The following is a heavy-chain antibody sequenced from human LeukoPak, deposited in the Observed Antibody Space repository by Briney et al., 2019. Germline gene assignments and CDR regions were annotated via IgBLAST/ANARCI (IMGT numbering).Heavy chain of an antibody. V-gene: IGHV1-3*01. D-gene: IGHD3-10*01. CDR2: INDGNGNT. CDR3: ARGDYYGSGRGVDY. CDR1: GYTFTSYA. Sequence: ASVKVSCKASGYTFTSYAMHWVRQAPGQRLEWMGWINDGNGNTKYSQKFQGRDTITRDTSASTAYMELSSLRSEDTAVYYCARGDYYGSGRGVDYWGQGTLVTVSS. J-gene: IGHJ4*02.